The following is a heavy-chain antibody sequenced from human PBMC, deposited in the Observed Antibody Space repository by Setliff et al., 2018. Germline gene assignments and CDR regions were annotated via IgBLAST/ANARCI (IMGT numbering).Heavy chain of an antibody. D-gene: IGHD3-10*01. CDR1: GFTFSSYS. CDR3: ARDHVYGSQYYYYYYGMDV. J-gene: IGHJ6*02. CDR2: ISSSSSYI. V-gene: IGHV3-21*01. Sequence: PGGSLRLSCAASGFTFSSYSMNWVRQAPGKGLGWVSSISSSSSYIYYADSVKGRFTISRDNAKNSLYLQMNSLRAEDTAVYYCARDHVYGSQYYYYYYGMDVWGQGTTVTVSS.